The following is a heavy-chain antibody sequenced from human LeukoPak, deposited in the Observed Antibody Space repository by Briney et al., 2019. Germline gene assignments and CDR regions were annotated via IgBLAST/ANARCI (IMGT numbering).Heavy chain of an antibody. Sequence: GGSLRLSCAASGSTFSSSAMTWVRQAPGKGLEWVSDISGSGGSTYYADSVKGRFTISRDNPKNTLYLQMKSLRAEDTAVYYCAKESACSGGSCYFFDSWGQGTLVTVSS. CDR2: ISGSGGST. J-gene: IGHJ4*02. CDR3: AKESACSGGSCYFFDS. V-gene: IGHV3-23*01. CDR1: GSTFSSSA. D-gene: IGHD2-15*01.